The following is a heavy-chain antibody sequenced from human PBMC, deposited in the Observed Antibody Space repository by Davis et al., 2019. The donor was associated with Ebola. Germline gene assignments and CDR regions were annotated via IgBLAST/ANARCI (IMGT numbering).Heavy chain of an antibody. J-gene: IGHJ4*02. V-gene: IGHV4-30-4*08. Sequence: PSETLSLTCAVSGGSVSGTDYFWSWIRQPPGKGLEWIGYVYNSGTTYYNPSLKSRVSISADTSKNQVSLNLRSVTAADTAVYYCARGRVVVLIDCLDYWGQGTVATVSS. CDR1: GGSVSGTDYF. CDR2: VYNSGTT. CDR3: ARGRVVVLIDCLDY. D-gene: IGHD2-15*01.